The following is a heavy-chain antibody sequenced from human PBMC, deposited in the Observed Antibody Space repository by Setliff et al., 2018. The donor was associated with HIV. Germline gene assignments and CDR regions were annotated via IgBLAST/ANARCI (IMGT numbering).Heavy chain of an antibody. Sequence: ASVKVSCKASGYTFSDYDVAWVRHVPGHGLEWMGWISGDTGDIKYSQRFEGRLTMTTETSTNTAYMELRSLRSDDTAVYYCAIDGLSYNILPGSIAYFHSGMDVWGQGTTVTVSS. D-gene: IGHD3-9*01. CDR2: ISGDTGDI. V-gene: IGHV1-18*01. J-gene: IGHJ6*02. CDR3: AIDGLSYNILPGSIAYFHSGMDV. CDR1: GYTFSDYD.